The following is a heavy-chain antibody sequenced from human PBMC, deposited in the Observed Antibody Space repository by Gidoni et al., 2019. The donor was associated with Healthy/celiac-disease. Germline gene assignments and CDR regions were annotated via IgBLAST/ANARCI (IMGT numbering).Heavy chain of an antibody. CDR1: GFTFGDYA. J-gene: IGHJ4*02. Sequence: EVQLVESGGGLVQPGRSLRLSCPASGFTFGDYAMSWFRQAQGKGREWVGFIRRKAYGGTTEYAASVKGRFTISRDDAKSIAYLQMNSLKTEDTAVYYCTREEAEMGIVVVPAAIPDYWGQGTLVTVSS. V-gene: IGHV3-49*03. CDR2: IRRKAYGGTT. D-gene: IGHD2-2*02. CDR3: TREEAEMGIVVVPAAIPDY.